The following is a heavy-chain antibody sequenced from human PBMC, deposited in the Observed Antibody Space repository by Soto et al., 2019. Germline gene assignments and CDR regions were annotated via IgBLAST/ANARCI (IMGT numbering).Heavy chain of an antibody. V-gene: IGHV3-53*01. D-gene: IGHD3-22*01. CDR3: ASGHDYDSSGGYFFEY. CDR1: GFSVSGNY. CDR2: IYSAGNT. J-gene: IGHJ4*02. Sequence: QAGGSLRLSCAASGFSVSGNYMNWVRQAPGKGLEWVSVIYSAGNTYYADSVRGRFTISRDHSKNTLYLQMNSLRAEDAAVYYCASGHDYDSSGGYFFEYWGQGTLVTVSS.